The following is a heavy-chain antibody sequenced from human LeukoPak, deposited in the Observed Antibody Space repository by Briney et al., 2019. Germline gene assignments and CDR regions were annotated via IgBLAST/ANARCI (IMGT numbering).Heavy chain of an antibody. Sequence: GASVKVSCKAYGYTFMSHGISWVRQAPGQGLEWMGWISTYNGNPTYVQNLQGRVTMTTDTSTSTAYMELRSLRSDDTAVYYCARDSGRIAANFDYWGQGTLVTVSS. CDR2: ISTYNGNP. V-gene: IGHV1-18*01. CDR1: GYTFMSHG. J-gene: IGHJ4*02. D-gene: IGHD6-13*01. CDR3: ARDSGRIAANFDY.